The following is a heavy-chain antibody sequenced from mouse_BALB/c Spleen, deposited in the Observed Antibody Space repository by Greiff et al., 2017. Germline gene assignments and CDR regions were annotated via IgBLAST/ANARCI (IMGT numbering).Heavy chain of an antibody. CDR1: GYAFTNYL. D-gene: IGHD2-14*01. V-gene: IGHV1-54*01. J-gene: IGHJ2*01. CDR3: ATYYRYERGYYFDY. CDR2: INPGSGGT. Sequence: QVQLKQSGAELVRPGTSVKVSCKASGYAFTNYLIEWVKQRPGQGLEWIGVINPGSGGTNYNEKFKGKATLTADKSSSTAYMQLSSLTSDDSAVYFCATYYRYERGYYFDYWGQGTTLTVSS.